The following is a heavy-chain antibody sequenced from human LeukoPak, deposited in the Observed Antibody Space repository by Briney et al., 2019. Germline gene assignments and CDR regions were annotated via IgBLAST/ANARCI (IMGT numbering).Heavy chain of an antibody. D-gene: IGHD6-19*01. CDR2: IYYSGST. V-gene: IGHV4-59*08. Sequence: SETLSLTCTVSGGSISSYYWSWIRQPPGKGLEWIGYIYYSGSTNYNPSLKSRVTISVDTSKNQFSLKLSSVTAADTAVYYCARGHSSGWYVSDYYYMDVWGKGTTVTISS. J-gene: IGHJ6*03. CDR1: GGSISSYY. CDR3: ARGHSSGWYVSDYYYMDV.